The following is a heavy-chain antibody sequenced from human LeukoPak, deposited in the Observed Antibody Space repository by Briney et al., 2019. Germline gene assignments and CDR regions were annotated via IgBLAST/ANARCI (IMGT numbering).Heavy chain of an antibody. Sequence: SETLSLTCTVSGGSISSYYWSWIRQPLGKALEWSGYIYHSGSANYNPSLKSRVTISIDTSKNQFSLKLSSVTAADTAVYYCARDVSGYYPYFDYWGQGTLVTVSS. CDR1: GGSISSYY. CDR3: ARDVSGYYPYFDY. CDR2: IYHSGSA. D-gene: IGHD3-22*01. J-gene: IGHJ4*02. V-gene: IGHV4-59*01.